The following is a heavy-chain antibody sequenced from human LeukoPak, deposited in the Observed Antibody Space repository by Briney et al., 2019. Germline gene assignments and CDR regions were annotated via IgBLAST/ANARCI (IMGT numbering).Heavy chain of an antibody. CDR2: INGGGDAT. V-gene: IGHV3-23*01. CDR1: GFSFNNNA. Sequence: QAGGSLRLSCAASGFSFNNNAMSWVRQAPGKGLEWVSAINGGGDATEYADSVKGRFTISRDNSKKTLYLQMNSLRPEDTAVYYCARCTASCYANAFDVWGQGTLLTVSS. CDR3: ARCTASCYANAFDV. J-gene: IGHJ3*01. D-gene: IGHD2-2*01.